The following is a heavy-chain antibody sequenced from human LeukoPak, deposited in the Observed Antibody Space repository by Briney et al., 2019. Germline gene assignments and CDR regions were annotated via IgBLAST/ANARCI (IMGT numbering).Heavy chain of an antibody. CDR2: IYYSGST. Sequence: SETLSLTCIVSGGSISSYYWSWIRQPPGKGLEWIGYIYYSGSTNYNPSLKSRVTISVDTSKNQFSLKLSSVTAADTAVYYCARGDYDSSGYYSYFDYWGQGTLVTVSS. D-gene: IGHD3-22*01. CDR3: ARGDYDSSGYYSYFDY. J-gene: IGHJ4*02. V-gene: IGHV4-59*01. CDR1: GGSISSYY.